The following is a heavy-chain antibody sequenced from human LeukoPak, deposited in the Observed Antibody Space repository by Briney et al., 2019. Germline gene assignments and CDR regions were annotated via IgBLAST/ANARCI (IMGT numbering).Heavy chain of an antibody. V-gene: IGHV3-74*01. D-gene: IGHD6-19*01. CDR2: INTVATSR. J-gene: IGHJ3*02. CDR1: GFTFSSYW. Sequence: PGGSLRLSCEASGFTFSSYWMHWVRQAPGKGLVWVSRINTVATSRDYADSVKGRFSISRDNAKNMLYMEMNSLRVEDTAVYYCVRDVSDSGWYGDDAFDIWGQGTMVTVSS. CDR3: VRDVSDSGWYGDDAFDI.